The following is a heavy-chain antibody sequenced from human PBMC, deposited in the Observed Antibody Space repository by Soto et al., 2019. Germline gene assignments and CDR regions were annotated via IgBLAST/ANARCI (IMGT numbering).Heavy chain of an antibody. J-gene: IGHJ3*02. V-gene: IGHV3-23*01. D-gene: IGHD1-26*01. CDR3: AKDLGVGDDAFDI. Sequence: GGSLRLSCAASGFTFSSYAMSWVRQAPGKGLEWVSAISGSGGSTYYADSVKGWFTISRDNSKNTLYLQMNSLRAEDKAVYYCAKDLGVGDDAFDIWGQGTMVTVSS. CDR1: GFTFSSYA. CDR2: ISGSGGST.